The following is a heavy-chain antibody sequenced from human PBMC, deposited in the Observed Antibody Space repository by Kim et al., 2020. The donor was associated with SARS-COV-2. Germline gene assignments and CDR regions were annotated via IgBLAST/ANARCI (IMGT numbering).Heavy chain of an antibody. Sequence: SETLSLTCTVSGGSISSSSYYWGWIRQPPGKGLEWIGSIYYSGSTYYNPSLKSRVTISVDTSKNQFSLKLSSVTAADTAVYYCARHSGYQKAFDIWGQGTMVTVSS. CDR3: ARHSGYQKAFDI. V-gene: IGHV4-39*01. J-gene: IGHJ3*02. CDR1: GGSISSSSYY. CDR2: IYYSGST. D-gene: IGHD2-2*01.